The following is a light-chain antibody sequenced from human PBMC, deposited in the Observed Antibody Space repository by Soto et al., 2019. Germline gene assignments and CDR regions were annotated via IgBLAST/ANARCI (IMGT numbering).Light chain of an antibody. CDR1: QTISDY. Sequence: DIQMTQSPSSLSASVGDRVTITCRTSQTISDYLNWYQHKPGKAPKLLISAASSLQSGVPSRFSGSGSGTDFTLTISSLQPEDFATYYCIQDYNYPLTFGGGTKVDIK. CDR3: IQDYNYPLT. CDR2: AAS. V-gene: IGKV1-39*01. J-gene: IGKJ4*01.